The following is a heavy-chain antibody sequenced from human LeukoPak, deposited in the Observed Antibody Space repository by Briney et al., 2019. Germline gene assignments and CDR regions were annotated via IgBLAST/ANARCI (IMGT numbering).Heavy chain of an antibody. V-gene: IGHV3-13*04. Sequence: PSGGSLRLSCAASGFTLSNYDMHWVRQATGKGLEWVSAIGTAGETYYAGSVKGRVTISRENAKNSLYLQMKSLRAGDTAVYYCARVGGSAFDIWGQGTVVTVSS. D-gene: IGHD3-16*01. CDR3: ARVGGSAFDI. J-gene: IGHJ3*02. CDR1: GFTLSNYD. CDR2: IGTAGET.